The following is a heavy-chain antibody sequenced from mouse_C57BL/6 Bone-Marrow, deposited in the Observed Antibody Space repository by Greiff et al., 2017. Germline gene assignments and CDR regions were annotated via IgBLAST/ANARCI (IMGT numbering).Heavy chain of an antibody. V-gene: IGHV1-85*01. CDR3: AREGYYYGSSYAY. J-gene: IGHJ2*01. D-gene: IGHD1-1*01. CDR2: IYPRDGST. CDR1: GYTFTSYD. Sequence: VQLQQSGHELVKPGASVKLSCKASGYTFTSYDINWVKQRPGQGLEWIGWIYPRDGSTKYNEKFKGKATLTVDTSASTAYMELHSLTSEDSAVYFCAREGYYYGSSYAYWGQGTTLTVSS.